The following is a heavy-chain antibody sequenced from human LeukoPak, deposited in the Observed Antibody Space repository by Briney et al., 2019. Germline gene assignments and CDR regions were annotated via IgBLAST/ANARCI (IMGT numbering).Heavy chain of an antibody. D-gene: IGHD3-16*01. CDR1: AGSFNDYY. Sequence: SETLSLTCAVYAGSFNDYYWTWIRQPPGKGLEWIGEINHRGRSTYNPSLKSRVTISVVTSKNQFSLRLNSVTAADTAVYKCARARIKRFGDFFTVPTIFDSWGQGTLVTVSS. CDR3: ARARIKRFGDFFTVPTIFDS. V-gene: IGHV4-34*01. CDR2: INHRGRS. J-gene: IGHJ5*01.